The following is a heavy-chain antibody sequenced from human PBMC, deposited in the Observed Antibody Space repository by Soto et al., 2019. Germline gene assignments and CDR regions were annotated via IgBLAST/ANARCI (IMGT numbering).Heavy chain of an antibody. CDR3: AREQRQPLVWPPYYYYYGMDV. Sequence: GGSLRLSCAASGFTFSSYWMSWVRQAPGKGLEWVANIKQDGSEKYYVDSVKGRFTISRDNAKNSLYLQMNSLRAEDTAVYYCAREQRQPLVWPPYYYYYGMDVWGQGTTVTVSS. CDR2: IKQDGSEK. CDR1: GFTFSSYW. J-gene: IGHJ6*02. V-gene: IGHV3-7*05. D-gene: IGHD2-8*02.